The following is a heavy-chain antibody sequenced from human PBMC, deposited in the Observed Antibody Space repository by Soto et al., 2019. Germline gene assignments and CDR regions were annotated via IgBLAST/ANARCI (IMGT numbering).Heavy chain of an antibody. CDR1: GGSISSYY. CDR3: ARPTYYYDSSGYDDAFDI. D-gene: IGHD3-22*01. J-gene: IGHJ3*02. V-gene: IGHV4-59*01. CDR2: IYYSGST. Sequence: SETLSLTCTVSGGSISSYYWSWIRQPPGKGLEWIGYIYYSGSTNYNPSLKSRVTISVETSKNQLSLKLSSVTAADTAVYYCARPTYYYDSSGYDDAFDIWGQGTMVTVSS.